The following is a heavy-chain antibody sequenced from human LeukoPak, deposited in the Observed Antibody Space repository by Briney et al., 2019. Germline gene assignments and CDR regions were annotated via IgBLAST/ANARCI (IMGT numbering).Heavy chain of an antibody. Sequence: PEVTLRLSCEDPRVTIHEHYMCSVRQDNEQGLEWVSLISGDGGNRRYAGSLKGRFTVSRDNSKKFLFLQLNSLRSEDTAVYFCAKRSGSPHNFDFWGQGVQVTVS. CDR2: ISGDGGNR. V-gene: IGHV3-43*02. CDR1: RVTIHEHY. J-gene: IGHJ4*02. D-gene: IGHD1-1*01. CDR3: AKRSGSPHNFDF.